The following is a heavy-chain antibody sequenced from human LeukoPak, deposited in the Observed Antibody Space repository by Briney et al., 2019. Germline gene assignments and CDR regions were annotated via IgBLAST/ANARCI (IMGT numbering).Heavy chain of an antibody. Sequence: GGSLRLSCSASGFTFSTFPMHWVHQAPGKGLEYFSAISRNGDTTYYADSVKGRFTISRDNSKNTLYLQMSSLRPEDTAVYYCVEALTDDAFDIWGQGTMVTVSS. CDR3: VEALTDDAFDI. CDR1: GFTFSTFP. J-gene: IGHJ3*02. V-gene: IGHV3-64D*06. CDR2: ISRNGDTT.